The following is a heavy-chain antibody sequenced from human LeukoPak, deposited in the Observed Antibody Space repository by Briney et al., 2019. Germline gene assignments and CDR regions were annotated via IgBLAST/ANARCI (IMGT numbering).Heavy chain of an antibody. CDR2: ISGSGGST. CDR3: AKGEMTTASVYYGMDV. D-gene: IGHD4-17*01. J-gene: IGHJ6*02. CDR1: GFTFSSYG. V-gene: IGHV3-23*01. Sequence: GGSLRLSCAASGFTFSSYGMHWVRQAPGKGLEWVSAISGSGGSTYYADSVKGRFTISRDNSKNTLYLQMNSLRAEDTAVYYCAKGEMTTASVYYGMDVWGQGTTVTVSS.